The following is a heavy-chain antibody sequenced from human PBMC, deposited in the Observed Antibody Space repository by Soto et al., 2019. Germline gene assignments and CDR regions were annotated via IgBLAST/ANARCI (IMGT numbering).Heavy chain of an antibody. CDR3: ARDGGSSSWYSPDYYYYYGMDV. J-gene: IGHJ6*02. D-gene: IGHD6-13*01. CDR1: GGSISSYY. V-gene: IGHV4-59*01. Sequence: LSLTCTVSGGSISSYYWSWIRQPPGKGLEWIGYIYYSGSTNYNPSLKSRVTISVDTSKNQFSLKLSSVTAADTAVYYCARDGGSSSWYSPDYYYYYGMDVWGQGTTVTVSS. CDR2: IYYSGST.